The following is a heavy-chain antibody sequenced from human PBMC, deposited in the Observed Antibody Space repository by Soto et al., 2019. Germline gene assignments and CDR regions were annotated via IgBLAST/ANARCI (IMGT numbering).Heavy chain of an antibody. CDR2: ISGSGGST. Sequence: EVQLLESGGGLVQPGGSLRLSCAASGFTFSSYAMSWVRQAPGKGLEWVSAISGSGGSTYYADSVKGRFTISRDNSKNTLYLQMNSLRAEDKAVYYCAKEGASVVPAADYWDFDLWGRGTLVTVSS. V-gene: IGHV3-23*01. J-gene: IGHJ2*01. CDR1: GFTFSSYA. D-gene: IGHD2-2*01. CDR3: AKEGASVVPAADYWDFDL.